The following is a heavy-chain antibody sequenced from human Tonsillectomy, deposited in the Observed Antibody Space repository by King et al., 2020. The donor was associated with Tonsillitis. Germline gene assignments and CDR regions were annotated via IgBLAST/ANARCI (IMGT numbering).Heavy chain of an antibody. J-gene: IGHJ4*02. CDR3: GKGGWGYDYVWGSIGVDY. V-gene: IGHV3-23*04. CDR2: ISGSGGST. CDR1: GFTFSSYA. Sequence: VQLVESGGGLVQPGGSLRLSCAASGFTFSSYAMSWVRQAPGKGLEWVSTISGSGGSTYYADSVKGRFTISRDNSKNTLYLQMNSLRAEDTAVYYCGKGGWGYDYVWGSIGVDYWGQGTLVTVSS. D-gene: IGHD3-16*01.